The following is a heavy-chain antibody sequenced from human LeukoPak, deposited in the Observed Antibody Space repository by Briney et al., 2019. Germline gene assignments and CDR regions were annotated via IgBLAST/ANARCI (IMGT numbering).Heavy chain of an antibody. CDR3: AHSKTCYYDSSGYFCLYGMDG. D-gene: IGHD3-22*01. CDR1: GFTFTNAW. J-gene: IGHJ6*02. CDR2: ITANPHGGTT. V-gene: IGHV3-15*01. Sequence: PGGSLRLSCAASGFTFTNAWMSWVRQTPGKGLEWVGRITANPHGGTTDYAAPVKGRFTISRDDSKSTLYLQMNSLRAEDTAVYYCAHSKTCYYDSSGYFCLYGMDGWGQGTTVTVSS.